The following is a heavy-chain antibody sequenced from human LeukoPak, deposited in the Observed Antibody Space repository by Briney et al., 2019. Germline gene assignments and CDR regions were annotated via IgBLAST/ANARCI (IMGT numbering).Heavy chain of an antibody. Sequence: GGSLRLSCAASGFTFSRYGMHWVRQAPGKGLEWGAVISKDGNYADSVKARFTISRDNSKNTLYLQMNSLRAEDTAVYYCAKEPLDSSVWSYYFDYWGQGTLVTVSS. CDR3: AKEPLDSSVWSYYFDY. CDR1: GFTFSRYG. J-gene: IGHJ4*02. D-gene: IGHD6-19*01. V-gene: IGHV3-30*18. CDR2: ISKDG.